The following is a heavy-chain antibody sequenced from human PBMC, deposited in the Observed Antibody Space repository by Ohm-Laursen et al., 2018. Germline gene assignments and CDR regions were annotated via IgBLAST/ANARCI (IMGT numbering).Heavy chain of an antibody. D-gene: IGHD5-24*01. CDR2: IHSGGST. V-gene: IGHV3-53*01. CDR3: VRNYDF. CDR1: GFTVSSNY. J-gene: IGHJ4*02. Sequence: GSLRLSCAASGFTVSSNYMSWVRQAPGKGLEWVSVIHSGGSTYYADSVKGRFTISRDNSRNTLYLQMNSLRVEDTAVYYCVRNYDFWGQGTLVTVSS.